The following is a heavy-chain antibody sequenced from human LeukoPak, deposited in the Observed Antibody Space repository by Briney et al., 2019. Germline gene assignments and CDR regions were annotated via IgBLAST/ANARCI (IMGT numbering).Heavy chain of an antibody. J-gene: IGHJ4*02. CDR2: IYNSGST. Sequence: PSETLSLTCSVSGDSISIYYWSWIRQPPGKGLEWIGYIYNSGSTNYNPSLKSRVTISVDTSKNQFSLKLTSVTAADTAVYYCATDRHLNGFDYWGQGTLVTVSS. CDR1: GDSISIYY. V-gene: IGHV4-59*01. CDR3: ATDRHLNGFDY. D-gene: IGHD3-3*02.